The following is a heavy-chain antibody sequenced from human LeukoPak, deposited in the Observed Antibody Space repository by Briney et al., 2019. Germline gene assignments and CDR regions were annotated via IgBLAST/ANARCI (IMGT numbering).Heavy chain of an antibody. CDR3: AKGGWLFYMAV. J-gene: IGHJ6*03. V-gene: IGHV3-7*03. CDR1: GFTFSSYW. CDR2: IKQEGSEK. D-gene: IGHD3-22*01. Sequence: GGSLRLSCAASGFTFSSYWMSWVRQAPGKGLEWVANIKQEGSEKYYVDSVKGRFTISRDNSKNSLYLQMNSLRTEDTALYYCAKGGWLFYMAVWGKGPTVTVSS.